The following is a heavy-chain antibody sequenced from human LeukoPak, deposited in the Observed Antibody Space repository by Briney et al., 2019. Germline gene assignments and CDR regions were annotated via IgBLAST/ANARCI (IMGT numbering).Heavy chain of an antibody. CDR2: INTKTGNA. J-gene: IGHJ5*02. CDR1: GYTFKKNA. D-gene: IGHD2-8*01. Sequence: ASVKVSCKASGYTFKKNAMNWVRQAPGQGLEWMGWINTKTGNATYAQGFTGRFVFSLDTAVNTAYLQISDLKTEDTGVYFCARLGGSCTDSACLYWFDPWGQGSLVTVSS. V-gene: IGHV7-4-1*02. CDR3: ARLGGSCTDSACLYWFDP.